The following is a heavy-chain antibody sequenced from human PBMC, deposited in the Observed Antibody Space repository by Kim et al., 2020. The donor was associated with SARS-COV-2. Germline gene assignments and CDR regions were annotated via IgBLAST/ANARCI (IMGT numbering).Heavy chain of an antibody. V-gene: IGHV3-23*01. J-gene: IGHJ3*02. CDR1: GFTFSNYV. CDR3: AKTLRGAINDAVDI. D-gene: IGHD3-16*02. CDR2: IGGSGGST. Sequence: GGSLRLSCAASGFTFSNYVMSWVRQAPGKGMEWVSSIGGSGGSTHYADSVKGRFTISRDNSKNTLYLQMNSLRAEETAIYYCAKTLRGAINDAVDIWGHGTMVTVSS.